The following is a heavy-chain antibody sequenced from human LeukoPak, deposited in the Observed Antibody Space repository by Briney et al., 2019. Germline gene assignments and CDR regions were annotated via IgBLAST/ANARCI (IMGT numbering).Heavy chain of an antibody. CDR2: INPNSGGT. CDR1: GHTFTDYY. D-gene: IGHD1-26*01. J-gene: IGHJ4*02. V-gene: IGHV1-2*02. Sequence: ASVKVSCKASGHTFTDYYIHWVRQAPGQGLELMGWINPNSGGTNYAQKFQGRVTMTRVTSIATAYMELSRLTSDDTATYYCARENRWAGATGNFDYWGQGTLVTVSS. CDR3: ARENRWAGATGNFDY.